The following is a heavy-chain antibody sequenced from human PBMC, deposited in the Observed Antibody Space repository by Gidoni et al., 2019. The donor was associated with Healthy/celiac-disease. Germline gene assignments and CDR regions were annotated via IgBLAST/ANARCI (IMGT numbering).Heavy chain of an antibody. CDR3: ARGPRTDTYYYGSGSYYRWFDP. CDR2: INHSASP. V-gene: IGHV4-34*01. D-gene: IGHD3-10*01. Sequence: QVQLHQWGAGLLKPSETLSATCAVYGGSFRSYYCIWTRQPPGKGLEWIGEINHSASPTYNPSLKSRVTISVDTSKNQFSLKLSSVTTADTAVYDCARGPRTDTYYYGSGSYYRWFDPWGQGTLVTVSS. CDR1: GGSFRSYY. J-gene: IGHJ5*02.